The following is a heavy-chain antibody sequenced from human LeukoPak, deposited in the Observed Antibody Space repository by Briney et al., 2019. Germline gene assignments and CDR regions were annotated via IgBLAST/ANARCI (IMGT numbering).Heavy chain of an antibody. Sequence: GASVKVSCKASGYTFTSYDINWVRQATGQGLEWMGWMDPNSGNTGYAQKFQGRVTMTRNTSISTAYMELSSLRSEDTAVYYCARGRYNSGWDDYWGQGTLVTVSS. CDR3: ARGRYNSGWDDY. D-gene: IGHD6-19*01. V-gene: IGHV1-8*01. J-gene: IGHJ4*02. CDR1: GYTFTSYD. CDR2: MDPNSGNT.